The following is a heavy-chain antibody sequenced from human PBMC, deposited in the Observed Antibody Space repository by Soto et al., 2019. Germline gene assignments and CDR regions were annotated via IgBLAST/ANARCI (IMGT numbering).Heavy chain of an antibody. CDR3: AKERDFWSGSPTFDP. V-gene: IGHV3-30*18. D-gene: IGHD3-3*01. CDR1: GFTFSSYG. J-gene: IGHJ5*02. Sequence: PGGSLRLCCAASGFTFSSYGMHWVRQAPGKGLEWVAVISYDGSSKYSADSVKGRFTISRDNSKNTLYLQMSSLRAEDTAVYYCAKERDFWSGSPTFDPWGQGTLVTVSP. CDR2: ISYDGSSK.